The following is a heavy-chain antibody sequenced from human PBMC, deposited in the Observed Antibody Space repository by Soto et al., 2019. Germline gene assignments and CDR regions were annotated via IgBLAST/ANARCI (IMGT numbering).Heavy chain of an antibody. CDR1: GYSFTSYW. J-gene: IGHJ6*02. CDR3: ARDQGITTFGVYSMYYYGMDV. Sequence: PGESLKISCKGSGYSFTSYWIGWVRQMPGKGLEWMGIIYPGDSDTRYSPSFQGQVTISADKSISTAYLQWSSLRAGDTAVYYCARDQGITTFGVYSMYYYGMDVWGQGTTVTVSS. D-gene: IGHD3-3*01. V-gene: IGHV5-51*01. CDR2: IYPGDSDT.